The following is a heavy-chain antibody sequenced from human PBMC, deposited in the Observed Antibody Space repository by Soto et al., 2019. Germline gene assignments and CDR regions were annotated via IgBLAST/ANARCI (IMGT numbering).Heavy chain of an antibody. J-gene: IGHJ3*02. D-gene: IGHD2-2*01. CDR1: GFTFSSYS. V-gene: IGHV3-21*01. CDR3: ARDREPEGAFDI. CDR2: ISSSSSYI. Sequence: EVQLVESGGGLVKPGGSLRLSCAASGFTFSSYSMNWVRQAPGKGLEWVSSISSSSSYIYYADSVKGRFTISRDNAKNSLYLQMNSLRAEDTAVYYCARDREPEGAFDIWGQGTMVTVSS.